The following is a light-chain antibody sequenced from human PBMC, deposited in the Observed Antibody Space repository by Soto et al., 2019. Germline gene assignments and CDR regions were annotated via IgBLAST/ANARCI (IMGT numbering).Light chain of an antibody. Sequence: EIQVQESAATLSATKGDRVTITCRASQSISSLLAWYQQKPGKAPKLLIYDASSLESGVPSRFSGSGSGTEFTLTISSLQPDDFATYCCQQYTSHPWTFGQGTKVDIK. J-gene: IGKJ1*01. CDR1: QSISSL. CDR3: QQYTSHPWT. V-gene: IGKV1-5*01. CDR2: DAS.